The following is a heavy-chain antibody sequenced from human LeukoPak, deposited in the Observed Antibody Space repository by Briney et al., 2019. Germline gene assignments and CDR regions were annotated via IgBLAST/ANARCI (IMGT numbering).Heavy chain of an antibody. CDR3: ARVFDPYYYDSSGTPGAFDI. CDR1: GGSISSSSYY. V-gene: IGHV4-39*01. D-gene: IGHD3-22*01. CDR2: IYYSGST. Sequence: SETLSLTCTVSGGSISSSSYYWGWIRQPPGKGLEWIGSIYYSGSTYYNPSLKSRVTISVDTSKNQFSLKLSSVTAADTAVYYCARVFDPYYYDSSGTPGAFDIWGQRTMVTVSS. J-gene: IGHJ3*02.